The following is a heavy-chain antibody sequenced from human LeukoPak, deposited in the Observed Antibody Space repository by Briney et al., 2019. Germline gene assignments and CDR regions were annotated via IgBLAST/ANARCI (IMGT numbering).Heavy chain of an antibody. V-gene: IGHV3-64*01. CDR2: ISSNGGST. Sequence: PGGSLRLSCAASGFTFSSYAMHWVRQTPGKGLAYVSAISSNGGSTYYANSVKGRFAISRDNSKNTLYLQMGSLRAEDMAVYYCARGSTITMVPKSVEYFQHWGQGTLVTVSS. D-gene: IGHD3-10*01. CDR1: GFTFSSYA. J-gene: IGHJ1*01. CDR3: ARGSTITMVPKSVEYFQH.